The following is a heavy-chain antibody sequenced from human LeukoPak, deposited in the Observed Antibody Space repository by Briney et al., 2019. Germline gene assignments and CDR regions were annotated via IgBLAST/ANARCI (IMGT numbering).Heavy chain of an antibody. Sequence: SETLSLTCTVSGDSISSSSYYWGWIHQPPGKGLEWIGSIYYSGSTYYNPSLKSRVTISVDTSKNQFSLKLSSVTAADTAVYYCARCDRYYYGSGSPPDYWGQGTLVTVSS. J-gene: IGHJ4*02. D-gene: IGHD3-10*01. CDR2: IYYSGST. CDR3: ARCDRYYYGSGSPPDY. CDR1: GDSISSSSYY. V-gene: IGHV4-39*01.